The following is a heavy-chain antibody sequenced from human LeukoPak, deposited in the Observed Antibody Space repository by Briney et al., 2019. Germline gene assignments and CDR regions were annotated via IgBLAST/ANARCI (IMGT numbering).Heavy chain of an antibody. V-gene: IGHV4-4*07. Sequence: SETLSLTCAVSGGSISSYYWSWIRQPAGKGLEWIGRIYTSGSTNYNPSLKSRVTMSVDTSKNQFSLKLSSVTAADTAVYYCARVVGVLWLDYMDVWGKGTTVTISS. D-gene: IGHD3-10*01. J-gene: IGHJ6*03. CDR1: GGSISSYY. CDR3: ARVVGVLWLDYMDV. CDR2: IYTSGST.